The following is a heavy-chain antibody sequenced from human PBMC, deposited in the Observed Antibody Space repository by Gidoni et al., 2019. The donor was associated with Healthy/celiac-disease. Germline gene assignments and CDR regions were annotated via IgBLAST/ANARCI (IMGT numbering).Heavy chain of an antibody. CDR1: GFPFSSYG. D-gene: IGHD1-1*01. Sequence: QVQLVESGGGVVQPGRSLRLSCAASGFPFSSYGMHWVRQAPGKGLEWVAVISYDGSNKYYADSVKGRFTISRDNSKNTLYLQMNSLRAEDTAVYYCAKDPGYNSYYFDYWGQGTLVTVSS. J-gene: IGHJ4*02. CDR2: ISYDGSNK. CDR3: AKDPGYNSYYFDY. V-gene: IGHV3-30*18.